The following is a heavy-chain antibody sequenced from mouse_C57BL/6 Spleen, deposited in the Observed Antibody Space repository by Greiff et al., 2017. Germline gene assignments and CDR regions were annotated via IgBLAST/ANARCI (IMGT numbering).Heavy chain of an antibody. V-gene: IGHV1-19*01. J-gene: IGHJ3*01. Sequence: EVQLQQSGPVLVKPGASVKMSCKASGYTFTDYYMNWVKQSHGKSLEWIGVINPYNGGTSYNQKFKGKATLTVDKSSSTAYMELNSLTSEDSAVYYCARPSYDYDGAWFAYWGQGTLVTVSA. CDR2: INPYNGGT. CDR1: GYTFTDYY. CDR3: ARPSYDYDGAWFAY. D-gene: IGHD2-4*01.